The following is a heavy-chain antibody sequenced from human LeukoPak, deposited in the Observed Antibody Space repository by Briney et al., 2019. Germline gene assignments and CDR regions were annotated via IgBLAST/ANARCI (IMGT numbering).Heavy chain of an antibody. D-gene: IGHD6-6*01. J-gene: IGHJ4*02. CDR3: ARGSSSSPTVFDY. CDR2: IYHSGST. Sequence: SETLSLTCAVSGGSISSGGYSWSWIRQPPGKGLEWIGYIYHSGSTYYNPSLRSRVTISVDMSKNQFSLKLSSVTAADTAVYYCARGSSSSPTVFDYWGQGTLVTVSS. V-gene: IGHV4-30-2*01. CDR1: GGSISSGGYS.